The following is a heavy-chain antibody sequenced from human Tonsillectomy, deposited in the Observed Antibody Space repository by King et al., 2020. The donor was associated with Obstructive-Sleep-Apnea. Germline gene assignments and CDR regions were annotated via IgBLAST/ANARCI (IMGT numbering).Heavy chain of an antibody. V-gene: IGHV4-39*07. CDR3: ARGPSLGEENDY. J-gene: IGHJ4*02. CDR2: IYYIGST. D-gene: IGHD2-21*01. CDR1: GDSISTSYY. Sequence: QLQESGPGLVKPSETLSLTCTVSGDSISTSYYWTWIRQPPGKGLEGIGSIYYIGSTYYNPSPQSRVTISVDTSKNQFSLNLNSVTAADTAVYYCARGPSLGEENDYWGQGTLVTVSS.